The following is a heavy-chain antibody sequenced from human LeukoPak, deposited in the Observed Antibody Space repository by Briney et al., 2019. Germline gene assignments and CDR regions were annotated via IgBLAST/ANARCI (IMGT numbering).Heavy chain of an antibody. CDR3: ARVKKEQWLANYFDN. CDR1: GYTFSSYG. J-gene: IGHJ4*02. D-gene: IGHD6-19*01. CDR2: TNAYNGFT. Sequence: GASVKASCKASGYTFSSYGISWVRQAPGQGLEWMGWTNAYNGFTDYARSLQGRVTITTDTSTSTAYMEMRSLRTDDTAVYYCARVKKEQWLANYFDNWGQGTLVTVSS. V-gene: IGHV1-18*04.